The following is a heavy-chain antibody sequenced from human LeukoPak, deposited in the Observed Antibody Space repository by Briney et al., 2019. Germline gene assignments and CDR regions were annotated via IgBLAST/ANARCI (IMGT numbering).Heavy chain of an antibody. CDR2: INPNSGGT. CDR3: ARAGGRSWFDP. V-gene: IGHV1-2*02. Sequence: GASVKVSCKASGYTFTSYGISWVRQAPGQGLEWMGWINPNSGGTNYAQKFQGRVTMTTDTSMSTAYMELSRLTSDDTVVYYCARAGGRSWFDPWGQGTLVTVSS. J-gene: IGHJ5*02. CDR1: GYTFTSYG.